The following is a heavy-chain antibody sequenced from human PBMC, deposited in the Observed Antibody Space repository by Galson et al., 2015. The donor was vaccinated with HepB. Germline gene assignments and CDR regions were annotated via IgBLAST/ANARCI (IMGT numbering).Heavy chain of an antibody. Sequence: SLRLSCAASGFTVSSNYMSWVRQAPGKGLEWVSVIYSGGSTFYADSVKGRFTISRDNSKNTLYLQMNSLRAEDTAVYYCARYYYDSSGPFDYWGQGTLVTVSS. CDR3: ARYYYDSSGPFDY. CDR1: GFTVSSNY. V-gene: IGHV3-66*01. J-gene: IGHJ4*02. CDR2: IYSGGST. D-gene: IGHD3-22*01.